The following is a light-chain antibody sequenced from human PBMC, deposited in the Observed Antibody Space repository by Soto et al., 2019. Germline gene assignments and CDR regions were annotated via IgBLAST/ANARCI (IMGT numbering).Light chain of an antibody. CDR3: QQYNSYPWT. Sequence: DIQMTQSPSTLSASVGDGVTITCRASQSISNRLAWYQQKPGEAPKYLIYDASTLDSGAPSRFSGSGSGTEFTLSISSLQPDDFATYYCQQYNSYPWTFGQGTKLEI. V-gene: IGKV1-5*01. CDR2: DAS. CDR1: QSISNR. J-gene: IGKJ1*01.